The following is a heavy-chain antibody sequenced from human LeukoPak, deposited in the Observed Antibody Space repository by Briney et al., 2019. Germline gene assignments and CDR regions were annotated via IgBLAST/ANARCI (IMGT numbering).Heavy chain of an antibody. CDR2: ISGSSSYI. CDR3: ARDSGYGSGSYDY. CDR1: GFTFSSYS. V-gene: IGHV3-21*01. D-gene: IGHD3-10*01. J-gene: IGHJ4*02. Sequence: GGSLRLSCAASGFTFSSYSMNWIRQAPGKGLEWVSSISGSSSYIYYADSVKGRFTISRANAKNSLYLQMNSLRAEDTAVYYCARDSGYGSGSYDYWGQGTLVTVSS.